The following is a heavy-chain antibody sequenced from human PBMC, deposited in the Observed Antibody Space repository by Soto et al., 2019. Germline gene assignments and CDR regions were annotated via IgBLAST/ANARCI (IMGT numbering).Heavy chain of an antibody. V-gene: IGHV3-7*05. CDR3: ARENWYLDL. CDR1: GYSFGRYW. Sequence: EVQLVESGGGLVQPGGSLRLSCAASGYSFGRYWMSWVRQAPGRGLEWVANIREDGSEKYYVDSVKGRFIISRDNAKNSLHLQMNSLRAEDTAVYYCARENWYLDLWGRGTLVTVSS. J-gene: IGHJ2*01. CDR2: IREDGSEK.